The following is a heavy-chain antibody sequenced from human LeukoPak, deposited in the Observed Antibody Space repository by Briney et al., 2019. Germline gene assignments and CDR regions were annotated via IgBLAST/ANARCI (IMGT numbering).Heavy chain of an antibody. Sequence: GASVKVSCKVSGYTLTELSMNWVRQAPGKGLEWMGGFDPEDGETIYAQRFQGRVTMTEDTSTDTAYMELSSLRSEDTAVYYCATDSGAVAGRGYYFDYWGQGTLVTVSS. V-gene: IGHV1-24*01. J-gene: IGHJ4*02. D-gene: IGHD6-19*01. CDR1: GYTLTELS. CDR2: FDPEDGET. CDR3: ATDSGAVAGRGYYFDY.